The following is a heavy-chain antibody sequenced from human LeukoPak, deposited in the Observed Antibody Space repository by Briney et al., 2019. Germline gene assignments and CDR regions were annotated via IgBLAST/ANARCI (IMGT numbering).Heavy chain of an antibody. D-gene: IGHD6-19*01. Sequence: ASVKVSCKASGYTFTGYYMHWVRQAPGQGLEWMGWINPNSGGTNYAQKFQGRVTMTRDTSISTAYMELSRLRSDDTAVYYCARDRAVAGTLYYYYYGMDVWGQGTTVTVSS. CDR3: ARDRAVAGTLYYYYYGMDV. J-gene: IGHJ6*02. V-gene: IGHV1-2*02. CDR2: INPNSGGT. CDR1: GYTFTGYY.